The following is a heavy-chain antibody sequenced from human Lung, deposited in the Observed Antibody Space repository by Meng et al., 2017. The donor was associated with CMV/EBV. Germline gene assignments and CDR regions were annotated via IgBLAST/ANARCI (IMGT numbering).Heavy chain of an antibody. V-gene: IGHV1-18*01. CDR1: GYTFTSYG. CDR2: IRAYNGNT. J-gene: IGHJ4*02. CDR3: PRVRTPPKAAAGDY. D-gene: IGHD6-13*01. Sequence: ASXXVSXKASGYTFTSYGISWVRQAPGQGLEWMGWIRAYNGNTNYAQKLQGRVTMTTDTSTSTAYMELRSLRPDHTAVYYCPRVRTPPKAAAGDYWGQGTLVTVSS.